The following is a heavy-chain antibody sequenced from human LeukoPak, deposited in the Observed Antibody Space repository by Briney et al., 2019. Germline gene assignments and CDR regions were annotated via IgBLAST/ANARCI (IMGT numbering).Heavy chain of an antibody. CDR2: ISSSSSYI. CDR1: GFTFSSYS. J-gene: IGHJ4*02. CDR3: ARAEYYYDSSGYYPDY. Sequence: GGSLRLSCAASGFTFSSYSMNWVRQAPGKGLEWVSSISSSSSYIYYADSVKGRFTISRDNAKNPLYLQMNSLRAEDTAVYYCARAEYYYDSSGYYPDYWGQGTLVTVSS. D-gene: IGHD3-22*01. V-gene: IGHV3-21*01.